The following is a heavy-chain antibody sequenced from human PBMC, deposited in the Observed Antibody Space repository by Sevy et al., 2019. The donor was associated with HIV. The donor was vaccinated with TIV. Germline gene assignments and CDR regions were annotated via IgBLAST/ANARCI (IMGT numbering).Heavy chain of an antibody. V-gene: IGHV3-9*01. CDR2: ISWNSGSI. D-gene: IGHD2-21*01. CDR1: GFTFDDYA. CDR3: AKDIGANWRLLGAFDI. Sequence: SLRLSCAASGFTFDDYAMHWVRQAPGKGLEWVSGISWNSGSIGYADSVKGRFTISRDNAKNSLYLQMNSLRAEDTALYYCAKDIGANWRLLGAFDIWGQGTMVTVSS. J-gene: IGHJ3*02.